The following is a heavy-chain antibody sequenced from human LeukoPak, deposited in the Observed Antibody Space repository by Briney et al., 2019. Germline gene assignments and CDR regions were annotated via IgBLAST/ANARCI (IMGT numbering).Heavy chain of an antibody. CDR1: GGSISSYY. CDR3: ARDSYCTNGVCYKQFWVI. V-gene: IGHV4-34*01. CDR2: INHSGST. Sequence: SETLSLTCTVSGGSISSYYWSWIRQPPGKGLEWIGEINHSGSTNYNPSLKSRVTISVDTSKNQFSLKLSSVTAADTAVYYCARDSYCTNGVCYKQFWVIWGQGTMVTVSS. J-gene: IGHJ3*02. D-gene: IGHD2-8*01.